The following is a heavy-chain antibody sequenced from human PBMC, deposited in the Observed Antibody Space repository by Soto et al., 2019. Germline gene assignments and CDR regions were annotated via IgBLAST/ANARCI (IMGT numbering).Heavy chain of an antibody. J-gene: IGHJ4*02. V-gene: IGHV1-3*01. Sequence: ASVKVSCKASGYTFTSYAMHWVRQAPGQRLEWMGWINAGNGNTEYSQKFQGRVTITRDTSASTAYMELSSLRSEDTAVYYCARKGSSQREGYYSDYWGQGTLVTVSS. CDR2: INAGNGNT. D-gene: IGHD6-13*01. CDR1: GYTFTSYA. CDR3: ARKGSSQREGYYSDY.